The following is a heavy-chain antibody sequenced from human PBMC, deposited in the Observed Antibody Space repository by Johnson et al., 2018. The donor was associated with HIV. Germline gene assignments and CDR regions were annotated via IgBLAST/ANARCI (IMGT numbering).Heavy chain of an antibody. CDR2: SNSDGSRT. J-gene: IGHJ3*02. CDR1: GFIFSSSW. V-gene: IGHV3-74*01. Sequence: EQLVESGGGLVQPGGSLRLSCAASGFIFSSSWIHWVRQAPGKGLVWVSRSNSDGSRTNYADSVKGRFTISSDKAKNTLHLQMNSQRAGGTGVYYCAREGGMVTFGGGVPRNAFDIWGQWTMVTVSS. D-gene: IGHD3-16*01. CDR3: AREGGMVTFGGGVPRNAFDI.